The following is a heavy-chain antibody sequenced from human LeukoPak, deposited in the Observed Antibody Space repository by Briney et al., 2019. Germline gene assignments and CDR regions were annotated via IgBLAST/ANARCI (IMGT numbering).Heavy chain of an antibody. V-gene: IGHV4-39*01. CDR1: GGSISSSSYY. Sequence: SETLSLTCTVSGGSISSSSYYWGWIRQPPGKGLEWIGSIYYGGSTYYNPSLKSRVTISVDTSKNQFSLKLSSVTAADTAVYYCARSPDYYDSSSDWFDPWGQGTLVTVSP. CDR2: IYYGGST. D-gene: IGHD3-22*01. CDR3: ARSPDYYDSSSDWFDP. J-gene: IGHJ5*02.